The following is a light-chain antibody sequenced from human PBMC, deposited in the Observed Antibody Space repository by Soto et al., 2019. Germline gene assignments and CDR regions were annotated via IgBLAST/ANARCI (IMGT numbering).Light chain of an antibody. CDR2: GNS. V-gene: IGLV1-40*01. Sequence: QSVLEQPPSVSGAPGQRVTISSTGSSSNIGAGYDVHWYQQLPGTAPKLLIYGNSNRPSGVPDRFSGSKSGTSASLAITGLQAEDEADYYCQSYDSSLRVFGTGTKVTVL. CDR3: QSYDSSLRV. CDR1: SSNIGAGYD. J-gene: IGLJ1*01.